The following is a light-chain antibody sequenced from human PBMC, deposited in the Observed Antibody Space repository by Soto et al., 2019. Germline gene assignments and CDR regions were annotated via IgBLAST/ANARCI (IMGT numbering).Light chain of an antibody. CDR2: GAS. J-gene: IGKJ5*01. CDR3: QQRSNWPPIT. CDR1: QSVSSN. V-gene: IGKV3-15*01. Sequence: EIVMTQSPATLSVSPGERATLSCRASQSVSSNLAWYQQKPGQAPRLLIYGASTRATGIPARFSGSRSGTEFTLTISSLEPEDFAVYYCQQRSNWPPITFGQGTRLEIK.